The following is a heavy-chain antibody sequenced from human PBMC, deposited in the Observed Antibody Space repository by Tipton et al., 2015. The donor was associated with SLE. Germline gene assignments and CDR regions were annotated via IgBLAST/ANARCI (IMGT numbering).Heavy chain of an antibody. CDR3: ARDYGDGPNDY. CDR1: GYSFSGYS. Sequence: GSLRLSCVASGYSFSGYSMNWARQAPGKGLEWVAYITSSSSTIYYADSVKGRFTISRDNAKNTLYLQMNTLRAEDTAVYYCARDYGDGPNDYWGQGTLVTVSS. V-gene: IGHV3-48*04. D-gene: IGHD4-17*01. J-gene: IGHJ4*02. CDR2: ITSSSSTI.